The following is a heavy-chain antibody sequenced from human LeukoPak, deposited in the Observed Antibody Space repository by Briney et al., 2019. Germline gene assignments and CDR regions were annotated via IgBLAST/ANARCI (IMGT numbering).Heavy chain of an antibody. CDR3: AKVTYGSGTYGAFDY. V-gene: IGHV3-23*01. D-gene: IGHD3-10*01. CDR2: ISGSGDNT. Sequence: PGGSLRLSCAASGFTFSSHGMSWVRQATGKGLEWVSTISGSGDNTYYADSVKGRFTISRDNSKNTLYLQMNSLRAEDTAVYYCAKVTYGSGTYGAFDYWGQGTLVTVSS. CDR1: GFTFSSHG. J-gene: IGHJ4*02.